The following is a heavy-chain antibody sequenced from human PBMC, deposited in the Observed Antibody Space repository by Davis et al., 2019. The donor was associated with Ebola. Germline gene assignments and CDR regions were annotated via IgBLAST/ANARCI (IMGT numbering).Heavy chain of an antibody. D-gene: IGHD4-17*01. CDR3: TRHVPGDFWYFDL. CDR2: IYRDGRM. Sequence: GESLKISCAASGFTFSSYGMHWVRQAPGKGLEWVSAIYRDGRMYHADSVKGRFTIFRDNSKHTVYLQINSLRAEDTAMYHCTRHVPGDFWYFDLWGRGTLVTVSS. J-gene: IGHJ2*01. CDR1: GFTFSSYG. V-gene: IGHV3-66*04.